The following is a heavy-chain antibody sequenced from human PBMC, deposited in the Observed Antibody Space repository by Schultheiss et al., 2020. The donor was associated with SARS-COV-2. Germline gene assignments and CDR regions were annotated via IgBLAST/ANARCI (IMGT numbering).Heavy chain of an antibody. CDR1: GFTFSSYS. CDR2: ISSSSSYI. Sequence: GESLKISCAASGFTFSSYSMNWVRQAPGKGLEWVSSISSSSSYIYYADSVKGRFTISRDNAKNSLYLQMNSLRAEDTAVYYCARDKDSGYDLALDAFDIWGQGTMVTVSS. J-gene: IGHJ3*02. CDR3: ARDKDSGYDLALDAFDI. D-gene: IGHD5-12*01. V-gene: IGHV3-21*01.